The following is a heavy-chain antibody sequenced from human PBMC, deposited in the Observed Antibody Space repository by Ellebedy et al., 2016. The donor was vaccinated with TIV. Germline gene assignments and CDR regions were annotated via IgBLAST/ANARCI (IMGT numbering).Heavy chain of an antibody. CDR1: GDSVSSNSAA. Sequence: SQTLSLTXAISGDSVSSNSAAWNWIRQSPSRGLEWLGRTYYRSKWSNDYAVSVKSRMTINPDTSKNHFSLQLNSVTPEDTAVYYCARTGDRGRAFDYWGQGTLVTVSS. CDR2: TYYRSKWSN. J-gene: IGHJ4*02. V-gene: IGHV6-1*01. CDR3: ARTGDRGRAFDY. D-gene: IGHD7-27*01.